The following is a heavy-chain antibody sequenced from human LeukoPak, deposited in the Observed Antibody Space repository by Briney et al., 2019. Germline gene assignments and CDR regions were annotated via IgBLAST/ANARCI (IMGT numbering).Heavy chain of an antibody. CDR1: GGSVRRGNYY. Sequence: SETLSLTCTVSGGSVRRGNYYWTWIRQPAGSGLEWIGHIFYSGRTEYNPSLKSRVTISVDRSKNQFSLKLKSVTAADTAVYYCARAGPWQIDPWGQGTLVTVSS. J-gene: IGHJ5*02. V-gene: IGHV4-61*10. CDR2: IFYSGRT. D-gene: IGHD3-10*01. CDR3: ARAGPWQIDP.